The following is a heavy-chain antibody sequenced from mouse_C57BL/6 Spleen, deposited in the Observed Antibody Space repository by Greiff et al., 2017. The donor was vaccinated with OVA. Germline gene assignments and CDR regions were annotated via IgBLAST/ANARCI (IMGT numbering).Heavy chain of an antibody. D-gene: IGHD1-1*01. CDR1: GFSLTSYG. CDR3: AKSSYLWYFDV. CDR2: IWGDGST. Sequence: QVQLKESGPGLVAPSQSLSITCPVSGFSLTSYGVSWVRQPPGKGLEWLGVIWGDGSTNYHSHLISRMSISKDNSNSQVVLTLNGLQTDDTATDYCAKSSYLWYFDVWGTGTTVTVAS. V-gene: IGHV2-3*01. J-gene: IGHJ1*03.